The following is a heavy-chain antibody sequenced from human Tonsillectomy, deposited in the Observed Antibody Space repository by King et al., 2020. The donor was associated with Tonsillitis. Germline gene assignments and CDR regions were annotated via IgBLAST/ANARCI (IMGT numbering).Heavy chain of an antibody. CDR1: GFVFSDYC. J-gene: IGHJ5*02. Sequence: VQLVESGGGVVQPGRSLRLSCAASGFVFSDYCIHWVRHAPGKGLEWVAHISYDACNKYYADSLQGRFTISRDSSKNTVFLQMNSLRAEDTAVYYCAKAHTVTTIDPWGQGSLVTVSS. CDR3: AKAHTVTTIDP. D-gene: IGHD4-17*01. CDR2: ISYDACNK. V-gene: IGHV3-30*18.